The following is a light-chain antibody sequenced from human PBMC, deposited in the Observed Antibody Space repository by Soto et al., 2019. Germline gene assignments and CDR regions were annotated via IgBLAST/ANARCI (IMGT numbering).Light chain of an antibody. CDR3: AAWDDTLNGPV. J-gene: IGLJ2*01. Sequence: QSVLTQPPSASGAPGQRVAISCSGSSSNIGPNSVNWYQQLPGTAPKLLIYSSNQRPSGVPDRFSGSKSGTSVSLAISGLQSDDEADYYCAAWDDTLNGPVFGGGTKLTVL. CDR2: SSN. V-gene: IGLV1-44*01. CDR1: SSNIGPNS.